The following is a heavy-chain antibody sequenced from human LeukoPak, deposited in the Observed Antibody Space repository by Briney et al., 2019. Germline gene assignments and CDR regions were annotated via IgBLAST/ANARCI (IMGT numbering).Heavy chain of an antibody. CDR2: ISAYNGNT. V-gene: IGHV1-18*01. D-gene: IGHD6-19*01. CDR3: ARDRAEVWSGIAVAGTRLLDY. Sequence: ASVKVSCKASGYTFTSYGISWVRQAPGQGLEWMGWISAYNGNTNYAQKLQGRVTMTTDTSTSTAYMELRSLRSDDTVVYYCARDRAEVWSGIAVAGTRLLDYWGQGTLVTVSS. J-gene: IGHJ4*02. CDR1: GYTFTSYG.